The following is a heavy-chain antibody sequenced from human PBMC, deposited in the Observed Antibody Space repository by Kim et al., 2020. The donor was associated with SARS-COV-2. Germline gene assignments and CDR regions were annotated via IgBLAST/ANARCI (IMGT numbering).Heavy chain of an antibody. Sequence: YADSVEGRFTISRDNSKNTLYLQMNSLRAEDTAVYYCARDYYYGSGSPGYWGQGTLVTVSS. CDR3: ARDYYYGSGSPGY. J-gene: IGHJ4*02. D-gene: IGHD3-10*01. V-gene: IGHV3-53*01.